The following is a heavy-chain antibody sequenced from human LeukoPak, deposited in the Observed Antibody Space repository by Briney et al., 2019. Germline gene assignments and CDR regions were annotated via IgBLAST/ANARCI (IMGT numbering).Heavy chain of an antibody. CDR1: GFTFSSYA. CDR2: IYSGGST. CDR3: ARDSPRTGRYFDWLLFDY. D-gene: IGHD3-9*01. Sequence: GGSLRLSCAASGFTFSSYAMSWVRQAPGKGLEWVSVIYSGGSTYYADSVKGRFTISRDNSKNTLYLQMNSLRAEDTAVYYCARDSPRTGRYFDWLLFDYWGQGTLVTVSS. J-gene: IGHJ4*02. V-gene: IGHV3-66*01.